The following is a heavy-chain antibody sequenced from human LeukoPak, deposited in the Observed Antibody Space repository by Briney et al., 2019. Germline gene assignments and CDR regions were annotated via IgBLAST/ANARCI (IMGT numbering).Heavy chain of an antibody. J-gene: IGHJ4*02. D-gene: IGHD3-9*01. CDR1: GGSISSSNW. V-gene: IGHV4-4*02. CDR2: INHSGST. CDR3: ARGTDVYYDILTGYSQGYYFDY. Sequence: SETLSLTCAVSGGSISSSNWWSWVRQPPGKGLEWIGEINHSGSTNYNPSLKSRVTISVDTSKNQFSLKLSSVTAADTAVYYCARGTDVYYDILTGYSQGYYFDYWGQGTLVTVSS.